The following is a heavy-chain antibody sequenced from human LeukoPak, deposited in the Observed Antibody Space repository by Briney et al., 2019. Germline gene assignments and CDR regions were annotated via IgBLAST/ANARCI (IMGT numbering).Heavy chain of an antibody. V-gene: IGHV1-18*01. J-gene: IGHJ6*02. Sequence: ASVRVSCKASGYTFTSYGFRWVRQAPGQGLEWMGWISAYNGNTDSAQKFQGRVTMTTDTSTSTAYMELRSLRYDDTAVYYCARHGRWELTYYYYYGMDVWGRGTTVTVSS. D-gene: IGHD1-26*01. CDR1: GYTFTSYG. CDR3: ARHGRWELTYYYYYGMDV. CDR2: ISAYNGNT.